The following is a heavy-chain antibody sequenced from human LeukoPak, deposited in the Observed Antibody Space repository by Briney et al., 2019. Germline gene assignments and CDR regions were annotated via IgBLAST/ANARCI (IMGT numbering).Heavy chain of an antibody. CDR1: GYTFTSYG. V-gene: IGHV1-18*01. D-gene: IGHD3-22*01. CDR3: ARDSRVTMIVVAHHAFDT. J-gene: IGHJ3*02. Sequence: ASVKVSCKASGYTFTSYGISWVRQAPGQGLEWMGWISAYNGNTNYAQKLQGRVTMTTDTSTSTAYMELRSLRSDDTAVYYCARDSRVTMIVVAHHAFDTWGQGTMVTVSS. CDR2: ISAYNGNT.